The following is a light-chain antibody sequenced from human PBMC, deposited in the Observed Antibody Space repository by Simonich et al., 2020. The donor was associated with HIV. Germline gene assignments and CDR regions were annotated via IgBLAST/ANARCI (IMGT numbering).Light chain of an antibody. CDR1: SSNIGSNT. V-gene: IGLV1-44*01. CDR2: SKT. Sequence: QSVLTQPPSASGTPGQRVTISCSGSSSNIGSNTVNWYQQLPGTAPKLPIYSKTPRPSGVPDRFSGSKSGTSASLAISGLQSEDEADYYCAAWDDSLNGPVFGGGTKLTVL. J-gene: IGLJ2*01. CDR3: AAWDDSLNGPV.